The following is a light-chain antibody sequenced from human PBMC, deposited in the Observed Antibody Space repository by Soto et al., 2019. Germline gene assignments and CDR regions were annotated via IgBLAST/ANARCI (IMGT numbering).Light chain of an antibody. V-gene: IGKV3-20*01. CDR3: QQYSRAPIT. CDR2: TAS. Sequence: IVLTQSPGTLSLSPGEGATLSCRASQSVSRNYLAWYQQKPGQAPRLLIYTASRRATGIPDRFSGSGSGTDFTLTISRLEPEDSAVYYCQQYSRAPITFGQGTRLEI. J-gene: IGKJ5*01. CDR1: QSVSRNY.